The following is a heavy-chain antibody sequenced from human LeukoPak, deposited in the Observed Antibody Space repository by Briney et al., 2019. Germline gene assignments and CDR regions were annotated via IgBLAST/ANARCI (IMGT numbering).Heavy chain of an antibody. V-gene: IGHV3-53*01. CDR3: AKLATSDTGETY. Sequence: GGSLRLSCAASGFTVSSNYMNWVRQAPGKGLEWVSIIYNSGSTYYADSVKGRFTISRDNSKNTLYLQMDSLRAEDTAVYYCAKLATSDTGETYWGQGTLVTVSS. D-gene: IGHD3-16*01. CDR1: GFTVSSNY. CDR2: IYNSGST. J-gene: IGHJ4*02.